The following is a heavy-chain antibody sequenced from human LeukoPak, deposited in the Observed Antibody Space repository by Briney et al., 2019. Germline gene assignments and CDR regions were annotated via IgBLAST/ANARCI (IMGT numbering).Heavy chain of an antibody. V-gene: IGHV3-21*01. CDR2: ISSSSSYI. D-gene: IGHD3-22*01. CDR1: GFTFSSYS. J-gene: IGHJ4*02. Sequence: GGSLRLSCAASGFTFSSYSMNWVRQAPGRGLEWVSSISSSSSYIYYADSVKGRFTISRDNAKNSLYLQMNSLRAEDTAVYYCARVGYYYDSSDYWGQGTLVTVSS. CDR3: ARVGYYYDSSDY.